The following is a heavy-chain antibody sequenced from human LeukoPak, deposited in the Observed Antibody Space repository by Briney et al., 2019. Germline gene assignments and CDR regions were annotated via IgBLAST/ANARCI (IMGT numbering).Heavy chain of an antibody. Sequence: ASVKVSCKASGYTFTSYDINWVRQATGQGLEWMGWMSPNSGNTGYAQKFQGRVTITRNTSISTAYMELSSLRSEDTAVYYCARGSTLNPYYDFWSGYYTFTYYYYYYMDVWGKGTTVTVSS. CDR1: GYTFTSYD. V-gene: IGHV1-8*03. CDR2: MSPNSGNT. CDR3: ARGSTLNPYYDFWSGYYTFTYYYYYYMDV. D-gene: IGHD3-3*01. J-gene: IGHJ6*03.